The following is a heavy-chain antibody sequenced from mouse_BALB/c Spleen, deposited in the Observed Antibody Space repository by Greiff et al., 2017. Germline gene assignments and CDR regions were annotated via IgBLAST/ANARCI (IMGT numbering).Heavy chain of an antibody. J-gene: IGHJ2*01. Sequence: DVKLQESGPGLVKPSQSLSLTCTVTGYSITSDYAWNWIRQFPGNKLEWMGYISYSGSTSYNPSLKSRISITRDTSKNQFFLQLNSVTTEDTATYYCAYYGYDGYYFDYWGQGTTLTVSS. CDR3: AYYGYDGYYFDY. CDR1: GYSITSDYA. D-gene: IGHD2-2*01. V-gene: IGHV3-2*02. CDR2: ISYSGST.